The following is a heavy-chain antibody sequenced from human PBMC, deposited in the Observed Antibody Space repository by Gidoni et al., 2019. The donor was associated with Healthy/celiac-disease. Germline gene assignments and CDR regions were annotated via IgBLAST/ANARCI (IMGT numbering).Heavy chain of an antibody. CDR3: ARDSMVGATVVSGMDV. J-gene: IGHJ6*02. CDR1: GFPFSSYS. CDR2: ISSSSSYI. V-gene: IGHV3-21*01. D-gene: IGHD1-26*01. Sequence: EVQLVESGGGLVTPWGSLRLSCAASGFPFSSYSMNWVRQAPGKGLEWVSSISSSSSYIYYADSVKGRFTISRDNAKNSLYLQMNSLRAEDTAVYYCARDSMVGATVVSGMDVWGQGTTVTVSS.